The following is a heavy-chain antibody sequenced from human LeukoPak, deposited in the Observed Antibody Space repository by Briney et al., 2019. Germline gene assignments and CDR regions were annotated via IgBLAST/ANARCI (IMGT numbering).Heavy chain of an antibody. CDR2: IKPNSGGT. D-gene: IGHD6-19*01. CDR1: GYTFTDYY. CDR3: AREPVTGTLNFFDP. Sequence: ASVKVSCKASGYTFTDYYLHWVRQAPGQGLEWMGWIKPNSGGTNYAHKFQGRVTMTRDTSLNTAYTELNRLISDDTAVYYCAREPVTGTLNFFDPWGQGALVTVTS. J-gene: IGHJ5*02. V-gene: IGHV1-2*02.